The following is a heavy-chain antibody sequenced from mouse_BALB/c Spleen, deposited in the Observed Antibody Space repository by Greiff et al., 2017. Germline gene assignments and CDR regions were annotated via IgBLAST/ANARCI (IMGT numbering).Heavy chain of an antibody. V-gene: IGHV2-6-7*01. Sequence: VQLVESGPGLVAPSQCLSITCTVSGFSLTGYGVNWVRQPPGKGLEWLGMIWGDGSTDYNSAHKSRLSISKDNSKSQVFLKMNSLQTDDTARYYCARENYGSSPHAMDYWGQGTSVTVSS. CDR2: IWGDGST. D-gene: IGHD1-1*01. CDR3: ARENYGSSPHAMDY. CDR1: GFSLTGYG. J-gene: IGHJ4*01.